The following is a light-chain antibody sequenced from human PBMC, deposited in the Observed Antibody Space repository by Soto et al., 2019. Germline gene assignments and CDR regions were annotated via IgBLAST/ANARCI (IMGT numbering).Light chain of an antibody. Sequence: DIQMTQSPSSVSASVGDRVTITCRASQAISTWLAWYQQKPGKAPKLLIYAASNLPTGVPSRFSGSGSGTDFTLTISRLQPEDFAIYYCQQANNLPQTFGQGTKVEIK. CDR1: QAISTW. CDR2: AAS. J-gene: IGKJ1*01. V-gene: IGKV1-12*01. CDR3: QQANNLPQT.